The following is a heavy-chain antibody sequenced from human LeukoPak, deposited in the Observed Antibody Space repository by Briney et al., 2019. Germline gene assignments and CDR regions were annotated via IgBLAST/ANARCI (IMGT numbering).Heavy chain of an antibody. D-gene: IGHD3-22*01. J-gene: IGHJ4*02. Sequence: SQTLSLTCTVSGGSISSGSYYWSWIRQPPGKGLEWIGYIYYSGSTNYNPSLKSRVTISVDTSKNQFSLKLSSVTAADTAVYYCASSPTYDSSGYYEYYFDYWGQGTLVTVSS. CDR3: ASSPTYDSSGYYEYYFDY. CDR1: GGSISSGSYY. CDR2: IYYSGST. V-gene: IGHV4-61*01.